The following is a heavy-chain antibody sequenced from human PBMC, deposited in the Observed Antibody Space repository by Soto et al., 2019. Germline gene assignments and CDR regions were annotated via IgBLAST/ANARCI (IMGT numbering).Heavy chain of an antibody. D-gene: IGHD3-22*01. Sequence: GGSLRLSCAASGFTFSNAWMSWVRQAPGKGLEWVGRIKSKTDGGTTDYAAPVKGRFTISRDDSKNTLYLQMNSLKTEDTAVYYCTGETGPDTYYYDSSGYLNFDYWGQGTLVTVSS. CDR1: GFTFSNAW. CDR3: TGETGPDTYYYDSSGYLNFDY. J-gene: IGHJ4*02. CDR2: IKSKTDGGTT. V-gene: IGHV3-15*01.